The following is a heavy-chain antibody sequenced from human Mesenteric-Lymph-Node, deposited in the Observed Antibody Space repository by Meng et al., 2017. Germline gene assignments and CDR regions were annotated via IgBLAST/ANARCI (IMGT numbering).Heavy chain of an antibody. D-gene: IGHD3-22*01. CDR3: ARGDYYDSSGLDY. Sequence: QVQLVQTGLKLKKPGAPVKVSCKASGYTLTSYAMNWVRQAPGRGLEWMGWINTNTGNPTYAQGFTGRFVFSLDASVSTAYLQIGSLKAEDTAVYYRARGDYYDSSGLDYWGQGTLVTVSS. J-gene: IGHJ4*02. CDR1: GYTLTSYA. V-gene: IGHV7-4-1*01. CDR2: INTNTGNP.